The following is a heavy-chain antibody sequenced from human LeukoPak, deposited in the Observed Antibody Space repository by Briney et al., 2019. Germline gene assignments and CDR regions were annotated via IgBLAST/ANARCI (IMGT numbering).Heavy chain of an antibody. J-gene: IGHJ4*02. CDR1: GFTFSDYA. CDR3: AKQSYDFWSGYIDY. V-gene: IGHV3-23*01. D-gene: IGHD3-3*01. CDR2: ISGSGGST. Sequence: GGSLRLSCAASGFTFSDYAMSWVRQAPGKGLEWVSAISGSGGSTYYADSVKGRFTISRDNSKNTLYLQMNSLRAEDTAVYYCAKQSYDFWSGYIDYWGQGTLVTVSS.